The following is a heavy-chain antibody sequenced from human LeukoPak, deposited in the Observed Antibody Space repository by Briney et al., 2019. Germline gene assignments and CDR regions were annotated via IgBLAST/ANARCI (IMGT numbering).Heavy chain of an antibody. CDR3: ARGLYADYAFDY. V-gene: IGHV3-66*01. Sequence: GGSLRLSCAASGFTVSSNYMSWVRQAPGKGLEWVSVIYSGGSTYYADSVKGRFTISRDNSKNTVYLQMNSLRAEDTAVYYCARGLYADYAFDYWGQGTLVTVSS. D-gene: IGHD4-17*01. CDR2: IYSGGST. CDR1: GFTVSSNY. J-gene: IGHJ4*02.